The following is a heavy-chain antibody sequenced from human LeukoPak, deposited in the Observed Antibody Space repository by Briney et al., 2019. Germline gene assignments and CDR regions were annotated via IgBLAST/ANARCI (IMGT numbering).Heavy chain of an antibody. J-gene: IGHJ6*02. Sequence: EASVKVSCKASGYTLTGYYMHWVRQAPGQGLEWMGWMNPNSGGTKYAQKFQGRVTMTRDTSISTAYMELSRLRSDDTAVYYCARVAGTGLAYYYGMDVWGQGTTVTVSS. V-gene: IGHV1-2*02. CDR2: MNPNSGGT. D-gene: IGHD3-10*01. CDR3: ARVAGTGLAYYYGMDV. CDR1: GYTLTGYY.